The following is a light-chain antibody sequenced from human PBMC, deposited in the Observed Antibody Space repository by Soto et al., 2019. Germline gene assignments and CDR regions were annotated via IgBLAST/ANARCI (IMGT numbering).Light chain of an antibody. V-gene: IGKV1-9*01. CDR2: AAS. Sequence: IQLTQSPSSQSASVEDRVTITCRASQGISSYLAWYQQNPGKAPKLLIYAASTLQSGVPSRFSGSGSGTDFTLTISSLQPEDFATYYCQQLNSYPTFGPGTKVDIK. CDR1: QGISSY. J-gene: IGKJ3*01. CDR3: QQLNSYPT.